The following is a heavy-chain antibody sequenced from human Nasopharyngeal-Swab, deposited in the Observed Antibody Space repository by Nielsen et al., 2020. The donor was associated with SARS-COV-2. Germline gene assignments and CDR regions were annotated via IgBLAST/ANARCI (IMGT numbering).Heavy chain of an antibody. CDR1: GASIGTYY. CDR3: ARVRVPNYSRGWHLDY. V-gene: IGHV4-59*01. J-gene: IGHJ4*02. D-gene: IGHD6-19*01. CDR2: MYFSGST. Sequence: ETLSLTCNVSGASIGTYYWSWIRQPPGKGLEWIGYMYFSGSTNYNPSLKSRVTMSLDTSKNQISLKLSSVTAADTARYYCARVRVPNYSRGWHLDYWGQGTLVTVSS.